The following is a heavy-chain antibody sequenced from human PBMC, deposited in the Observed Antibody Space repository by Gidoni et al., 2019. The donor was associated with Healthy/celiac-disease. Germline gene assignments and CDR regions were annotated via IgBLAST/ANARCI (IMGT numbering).Heavy chain of an antibody. CDR2: ISGSGGST. CDR1: GFTFSSYA. V-gene: IGHV3-23*01. J-gene: IGHJ4*02. D-gene: IGHD3-10*01. Sequence: EVQLLESGGGLVQPGGSLRLSCAASGFTFSSYAMSWVRQAPGKGLEWVSAISGSGGSTYYADSVKGRFTISRDNSKNTLYLQMNSLRAEDTAVYYCAKDGEGYYGSGEEWYFDYWGQGTLVTVSS. CDR3: AKDGEGYYGSGEEWYFDY.